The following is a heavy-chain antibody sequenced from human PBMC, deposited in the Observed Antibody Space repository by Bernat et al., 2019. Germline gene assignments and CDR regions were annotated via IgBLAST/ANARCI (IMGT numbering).Heavy chain of an antibody. D-gene: IGHD6-19*01. CDR1: GVYISSGHW. J-gene: IGHJ4*02. Sequence: QVQLQESGPGLVKPSGTLSLTCAVSGVYISSGHWWSWVRQPPGKGLEWIGEIYHSGSTNYNPSLKSRVTISVDKSENQFSLKPNILTGADTAVYYCANYRGGSQQWYFEYRGPGTLVNVSS. CDR2: IYHSGST. CDR3: ANYRGGSQQWYFEY. V-gene: IGHV4-4*02.